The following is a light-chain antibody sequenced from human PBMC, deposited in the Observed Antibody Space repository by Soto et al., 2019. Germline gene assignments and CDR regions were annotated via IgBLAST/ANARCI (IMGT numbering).Light chain of an antibody. V-gene: IGKV3-20*01. CDR3: QQYGSSPTT. CDR2: GAS. J-gene: IGKJ1*01. Sequence: DIVLTQSPGTLSLSLGDRATLSCRASQSVSSSYLAWYQQKPGQAPRLLIYGASSRATGIPDRFSGSGSGTDFTLTISRLEPEDFAVYYCQQYGSSPTTFGQGTKVDIK. CDR1: QSVSSSY.